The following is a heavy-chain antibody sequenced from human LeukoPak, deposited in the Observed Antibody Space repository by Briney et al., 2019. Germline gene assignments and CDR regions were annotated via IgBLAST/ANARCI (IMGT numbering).Heavy chain of an antibody. J-gene: IGHJ4*02. V-gene: IGHV5-51*01. D-gene: IGHD5-18*01. CDR3: ARHYDSYGYSDY. CDR1: GYSFTSYW. CDR2: IYPGGSDT. Sequence: NHGESLKISCKGSGYSFTSYWIGWVRQMPGKGLEWMGIIYPGGSDTRYSPSFQGQVTISADKSISTAYLQWSSLKASDTAMYYRARHYDSYGYSDYWGQGTLVTVSS.